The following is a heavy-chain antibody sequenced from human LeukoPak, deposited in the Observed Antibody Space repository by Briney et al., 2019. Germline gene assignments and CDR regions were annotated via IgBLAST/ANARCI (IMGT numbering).Heavy chain of an antibody. CDR1: GFTFSSYE. CDR3: ASFYNVPYYYGMDV. J-gene: IGHJ6*02. D-gene: IGHD3-10*01. V-gene: IGHV3-48*03. Sequence: GGSLRLSCAASGFTFSSYEMNWVRQAPGKGLEWVSYISSSGSPIYYADSVKGRFTISRDNAKNSLYLQMNSLRAEDTAVYYCASFYNVPYYYGMDVWGQGTTVTVSS. CDR2: ISSSGSPI.